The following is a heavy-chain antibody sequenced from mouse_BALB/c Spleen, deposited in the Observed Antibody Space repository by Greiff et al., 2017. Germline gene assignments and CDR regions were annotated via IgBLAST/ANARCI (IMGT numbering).Heavy chain of an antibody. V-gene: IGHV1-18*01. CDR3: ARREERGFAY. CDR2: INPNNGGT. J-gene: IGHJ3*01. CDR1: GYTFTDYN. Sequence: VQLKQSGPELVKPGASVKIPCKASGYTFTDYNMDWVKQSHGKSLEWIGDINPNNGGTIYNQKFKGKATLTVDKSSSTAYMELRSLTSEDTAVYYCARREERGFAYWGQGTLVTVSA.